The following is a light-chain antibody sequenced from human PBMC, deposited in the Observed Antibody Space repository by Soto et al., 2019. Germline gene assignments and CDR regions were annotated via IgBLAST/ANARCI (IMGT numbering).Light chain of an antibody. CDR1: QSISSW. CDR3: QQYNTYSGYT. Sequence: DIQMTQSPSTLSASVGDRVTITCRASQSISSWLAWYQQKPGKAPKLLIYDASNLESGGPSRFSGSGSETEFSLTITSLQPDDFATYYCQQYNTYSGYTFGQGTKVDIK. CDR2: DAS. V-gene: IGKV1-5*01. J-gene: IGKJ2*01.